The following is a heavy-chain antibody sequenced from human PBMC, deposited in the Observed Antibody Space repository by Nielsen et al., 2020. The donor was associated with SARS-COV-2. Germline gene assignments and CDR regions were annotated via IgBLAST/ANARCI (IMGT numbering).Heavy chain of an antibody. CDR1: GFTFDDYT. J-gene: IGHJ4*02. D-gene: IGHD6-19*01. V-gene: IGHV3-43*01. CDR2: ISWDGGST. CDR3: ATGRVAGAY. Sequence: GESLKISCAASGFTFDDYTMHWVRQAPGKGLEWVSLISWDGGSTYYADSVKGRFTISRDNAKNSLFLQMDSLRVEDTAMYYCATGRVAGAYWGLATLVIVSS.